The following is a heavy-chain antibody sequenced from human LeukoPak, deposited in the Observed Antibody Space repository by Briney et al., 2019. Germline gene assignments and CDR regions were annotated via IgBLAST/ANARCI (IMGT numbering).Heavy chain of an antibody. Sequence: PGGSLRLSCAASRFTFSTYWMHWVRQAPGKGLVWVSRINSDGSSTGYADSVKGRFTISRDNAKNTLYLQMNSLRAEDTAVYYCAKSLDTAPLYCGGDCYSDYWGQGTLVTVSS. CDR3: AKSLDTAPLYCGGDCYSDY. CDR1: RFTFSTYW. CDR2: INSDGSST. J-gene: IGHJ4*02. V-gene: IGHV3-74*01. D-gene: IGHD2-21*02.